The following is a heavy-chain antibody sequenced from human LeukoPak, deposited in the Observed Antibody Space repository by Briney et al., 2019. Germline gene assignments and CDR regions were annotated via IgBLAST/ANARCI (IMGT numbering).Heavy chain of an antibody. J-gene: IGHJ4*02. CDR2: IYHSGST. CDR3: ACKGRDGYRSFDY. Sequence: SGTLSLTCAVSGGSISSSNWWNWVRQPPGKGLEWIGEIYHSGSTNNNPSLKSRVTISVDKSKNQFSLKLSSVTAADTAVYYCACKGRDGYRSFDYWGQGTLVTVSS. CDR1: GGSISSSNW. V-gene: IGHV4-4*02. D-gene: IGHD5-24*01.